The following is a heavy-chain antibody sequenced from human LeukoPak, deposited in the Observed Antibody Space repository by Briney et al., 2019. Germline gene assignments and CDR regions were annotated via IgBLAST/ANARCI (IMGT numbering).Heavy chain of an antibody. CDR2: IYSGGST. J-gene: IGHJ4*02. Sequence: GGSPRLSCAASGFTVSSNYMSWVRQAPGKGLEWVSVIYSGGSTYYADSVKGRFTISRDNSKNTLYLQMNSLRAEDTAVYYCAREYDILTGYDYWGQGTLVTVSS. V-gene: IGHV3-66*02. D-gene: IGHD3-9*01. CDR3: AREYDILTGYDY. CDR1: GFTVSSNY.